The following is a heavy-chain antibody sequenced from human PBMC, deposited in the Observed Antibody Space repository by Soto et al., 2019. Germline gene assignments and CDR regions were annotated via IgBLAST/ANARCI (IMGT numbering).Heavy chain of an antibody. CDR1: GFTFSGYA. J-gene: IGHJ4*02. CDR2: IRGTGGST. CDR3: AKAGFSSGWSPSYFDY. V-gene: IGHV3-23*01. Sequence: EVQLLESGGGLVQPGGSLRLSCAASGFTFSGYAMTWVRQAPGKGLEWVSAIRGTGGSTYYADSVKGRFTISRDNSKNTLYLQMNSLRVEDTAVFYCAKAGFSSGWSPSYFDYWGQGTLVTVSS. D-gene: IGHD6-19*01.